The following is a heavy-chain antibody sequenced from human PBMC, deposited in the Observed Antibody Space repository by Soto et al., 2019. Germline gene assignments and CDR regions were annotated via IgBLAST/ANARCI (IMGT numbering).Heavy chain of an antibody. Sequence: TLSLTCTVSGGSISSYYWSWIRQPPGKALEWLALIYWDDDKRYSPFLKSRLTITKDTSKNQVVLTLTNMDPVDTATYYCAHKGDGYRGFKYWGQGTLVTVSS. J-gene: IGHJ4*02. CDR1: GGSISSYYW. CDR2: IYWDDDK. CDR3: AHKGDGYRGFKY. D-gene: IGHD5-12*01. V-gene: IGHV2-5*08.